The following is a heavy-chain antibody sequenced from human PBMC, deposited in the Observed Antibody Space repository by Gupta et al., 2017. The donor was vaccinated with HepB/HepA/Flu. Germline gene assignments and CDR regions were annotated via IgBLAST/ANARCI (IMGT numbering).Heavy chain of an antibody. Sequence: EVQLVESGGDLVQPGGSLRLSCAASGFTFSNHWMDWVRQAPGKGLEWVATIKQDASEIYYVNSVRGRFTISRDNGKTSLYLQMNGLRAEDTAIYYCASVWDMGYWGQGTLVTVSS. V-gene: IGHV3-7*01. D-gene: IGHD1-26*01. CDR2: IKQDASEI. J-gene: IGHJ4*02. CDR3: ASVWDMGY. CDR1: GFTFSNHW.